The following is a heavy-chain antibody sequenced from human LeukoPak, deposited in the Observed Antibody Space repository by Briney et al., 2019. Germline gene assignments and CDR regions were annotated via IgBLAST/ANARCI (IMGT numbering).Heavy chain of an antibody. V-gene: IGHV3-15*01. CDR1: GFAFTNAC. D-gene: IGHD5-12*01. CDR3: TTDPGYRGLYYFDC. J-gene: IGHJ4*02. Sequence: PGGSLRLSCAASGFAFTNACMSWVRRAPGKGQEWVGRIRSKNNGGTTYYAAPVRGRFSISRDDSKSTLYLQMNSLKTEDTAVYYCTTDPGYRGLYYFDCWGQGTLVTVSS. CDR2: IRSKNNGGTT.